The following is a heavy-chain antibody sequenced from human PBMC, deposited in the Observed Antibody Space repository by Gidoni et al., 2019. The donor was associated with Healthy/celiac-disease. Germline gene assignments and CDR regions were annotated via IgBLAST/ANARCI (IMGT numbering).Heavy chain of an antibody. V-gene: IGHV3-30-3*01. CDR2: ISYDGSTK. Sequence: QMQLVESGGGVVQPGRSLRLSCAASGFTCSSYAMHWVRQAPGKGLECVAFISYDGSTKYYADSVKVRFTISRDNSKNTLYLQMNSLRAEDTAVYYCARDGGSYFGGAFDIWGQGTMVTVSS. CDR1: GFTCSSYA. J-gene: IGHJ3*02. CDR3: ARDGGSYFGGAFDI. D-gene: IGHD1-26*01.